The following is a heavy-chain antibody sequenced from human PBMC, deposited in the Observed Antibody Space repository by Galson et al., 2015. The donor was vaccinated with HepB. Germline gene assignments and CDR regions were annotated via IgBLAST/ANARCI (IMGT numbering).Heavy chain of an antibody. Sequence: SLRLSCATSGFTFVSTTMDRVRQAPGKGLEWISYISSSSNTIYYADSVRGRFTISRDNAKNSVYLQMNSLRADDTAVYFCARERHGEIESKPYYFMDAWGKGTTVTVSS. CDR3: ARERHGEIESKPYYFMDA. V-gene: IGHV3-48*04. D-gene: IGHD4-17*01. J-gene: IGHJ6*03. CDR2: ISSSSNTI. CDR1: GFTFVSTT.